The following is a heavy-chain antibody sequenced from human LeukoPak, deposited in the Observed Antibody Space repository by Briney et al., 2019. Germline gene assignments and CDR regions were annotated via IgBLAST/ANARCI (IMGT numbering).Heavy chain of an antibody. CDR3: AKPEIQLWLSSAFDI. J-gene: IGHJ3*02. V-gene: IGHV3-23*01. D-gene: IGHD5-18*01. CDR2: IHSSGST. CDR1: GFTFSSYA. Sequence: GGSLRLSCAASGFTFSSYAMSWVRQAPGKGLEWVSAIHSSGSTYYADSVKGRFTISRDNSKNTLYLQMNSLRAEDTAVYYCAKPEIQLWLSSAFDIWGQGTMVTVSS.